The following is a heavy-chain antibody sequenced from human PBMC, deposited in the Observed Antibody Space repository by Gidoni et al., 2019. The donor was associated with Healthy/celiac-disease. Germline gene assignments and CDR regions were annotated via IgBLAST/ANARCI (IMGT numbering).Heavy chain of an antibody. J-gene: IGHJ6*02. Sequence: QVQLVESGGGVVQPGRSLRLSCAASGFTFSSYAMHWVRQAPGKGLEWEAVISYDGSNKYYADSVKGRFTISRDNSKNTLYLQMNSLRAEDTAVYYCARDNGAVAGNYYYGMDVWGQGTTVTVSS. CDR3: ARDNGAVAGNYYYGMDV. V-gene: IGHV3-30-3*01. CDR2: ISYDGSNK. CDR1: GFTFSSYA. D-gene: IGHD6-19*01.